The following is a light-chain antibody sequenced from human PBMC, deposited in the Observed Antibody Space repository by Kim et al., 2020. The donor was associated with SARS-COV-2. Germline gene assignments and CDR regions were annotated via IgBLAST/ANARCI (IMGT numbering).Light chain of an antibody. CDR1: QSVGLW. CDR2: KSF. J-gene: IGKJ1*01. V-gene: IGKV1-5*03. CDR3: QQYGTHST. Sequence: DIQMTQSPSVLPASVGDTVTISCRASQSVGLWLAWYQQKPGQVPKLLMDKSFELHPGVLSRFVSGGSGTHFTLTITSLQPSDFAIYYCQQYGTHSTFGPETKVDIK.